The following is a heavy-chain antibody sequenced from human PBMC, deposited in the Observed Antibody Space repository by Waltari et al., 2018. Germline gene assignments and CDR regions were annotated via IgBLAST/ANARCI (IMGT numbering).Heavy chain of an antibody. CDR1: GFTFNVFG. V-gene: IGHV3-23*01. J-gene: IGHJ6*02. Sequence: EEQLLDSGGGLVQPGGSLRVSCAASGFTFNVFGMSWVRQAPGEGLEWVSVTNSNGENTYYADSVKGRFTMSRDNSKNMLYLQMNSLRDEDTAVYYCAREIYSRMDVWGQGTTVTVSS. CDR3: AREIYSRMDV. CDR2: TNSNGENT.